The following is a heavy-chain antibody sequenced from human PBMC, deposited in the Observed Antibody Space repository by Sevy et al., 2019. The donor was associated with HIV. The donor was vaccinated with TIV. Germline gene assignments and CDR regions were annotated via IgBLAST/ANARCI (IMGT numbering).Heavy chain of an antibody. CDR3: ARDCSSTSCLWGMDV. V-gene: IGHV3-7*03. CDR1: GFTVSSNY. Sequence: GGSLRLSCAASGFTVSSNYMSWVRQAPGKGLEWVANIKLDGSEKYYVDSVKGRFTISRDNAKNSLYLQMNSLRAEDTAVYYCARDCSSTSCLWGMDVWGQGTTVTVSS. CDR2: IKLDGSEK. J-gene: IGHJ6*02. D-gene: IGHD2-2*01.